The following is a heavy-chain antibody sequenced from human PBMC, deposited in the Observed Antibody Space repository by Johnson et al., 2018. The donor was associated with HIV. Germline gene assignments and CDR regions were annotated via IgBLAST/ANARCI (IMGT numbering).Heavy chain of an antibody. CDR2: ISYDGSNK. CDR1: GFTFSSYA. V-gene: IGHV3-30*04. D-gene: IGHD3-22*01. Sequence: VQLVESGGGVVQPVRSLRLSCAASGFTFSSYAMHWVRQAPGKGLEWVAVISYDGSNKYYADSVKGRFTISRDNSKNTLYLQMNSLRAEDTAVYYCAREGEYYYDSSGYYGVAFDIWGQGTMVTVSS. CDR3: AREGEYYYDSSGYYGVAFDI. J-gene: IGHJ3*02.